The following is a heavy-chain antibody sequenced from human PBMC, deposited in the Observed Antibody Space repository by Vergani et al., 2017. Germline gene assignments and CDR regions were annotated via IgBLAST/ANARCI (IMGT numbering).Heavy chain of an antibody. CDR2: ISAYNGNT. J-gene: IGHJ6*02. CDR3: ARQGIAVAGHYYYYGMDV. Sequence: QVPLVQSGADVKKPGASVKVSCKASGYTFTSYGISWVRQAPGQGLEWMGWISAYNGNTNYAQKLQGRVTMTTDTSTSTAYRELRSLRSDDTAVYYCARQGIAVAGHYYYYGMDVWGQGTTVTVSS. CDR1: GYTFTSYG. D-gene: IGHD6-19*01. V-gene: IGHV1-18*04.